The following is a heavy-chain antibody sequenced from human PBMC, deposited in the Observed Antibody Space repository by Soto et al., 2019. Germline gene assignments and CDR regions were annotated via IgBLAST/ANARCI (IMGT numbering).Heavy chain of an antibody. J-gene: IGHJ6*02. D-gene: IGHD3-10*01. CDR1: GFTFSSYN. Sequence: GGSLRLSCAASGFTFSSYNMNWVRQAPGKGLEWVSSISSSSSYIYYADSVKGRFTISRDNAKNSLYLQMNSLRSEDTAVYYWARDQAFDRTYYYGIDVWGQGTTATVSS. V-gene: IGHV3-21*04. CDR3: ARDQAFDRTYYYGIDV. CDR2: ISSSSSYI.